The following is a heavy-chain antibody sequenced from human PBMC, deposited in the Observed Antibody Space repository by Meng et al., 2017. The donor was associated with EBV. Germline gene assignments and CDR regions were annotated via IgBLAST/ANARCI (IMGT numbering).Heavy chain of an antibody. V-gene: IGHV1-69*06. CDR1: GCTVSSYG. D-gene: IGHD1-26*01. Sequence: LAEAGAVVKTPGLSVQVSCNASGCTVSSYGISWWRQAPGQGLEWMGGIIPIFGTGNYAPKYKGRVTITADKSKSTAYMELSRLRSENAAVYYCARDRWEPKGKGCFDPWCQGTLVTVSS. CDR2: IIPIFGTG. J-gene: IGHJ5*02. CDR3: ARDRWEPKGKGCFDP.